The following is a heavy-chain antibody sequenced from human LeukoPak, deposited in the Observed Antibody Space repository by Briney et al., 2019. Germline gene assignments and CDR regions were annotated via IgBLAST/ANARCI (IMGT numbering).Heavy chain of an antibody. D-gene: IGHD5-18*01. CDR2: TYYRSKWYN. CDR1: GDSVSSNSAA. J-gene: IGHJ6*02. Sequence: SQTLSLTCAISGDSVSSNSAAWNWIRQSPSRGPEWLGRTYYRSKWYNDYAVSVKSRITINPDTSKNQFSPQLNSVTPEDTAVYYCARARRGYSYGYLYYYYGMDVWGQGTTVTVSS. CDR3: ARARRGYSYGYLYYYYGMDV. V-gene: IGHV6-1*01.